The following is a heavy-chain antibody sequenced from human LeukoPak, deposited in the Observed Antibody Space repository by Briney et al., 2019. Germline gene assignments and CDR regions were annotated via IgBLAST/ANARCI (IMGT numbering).Heavy chain of an antibody. V-gene: IGHV3-33*01. CDR3: ARDGTVTAGPFDP. CDR2: IWYRKMNK. D-gene: IGHD4-11*01. CDR1: GITFRIFG. J-gene: IGHJ5*02. Sequence: GGPLRLSCAARGITFRIFGMHWVRQSPGKGLECVALIWYRKMNKYYADSVKGRFTISRENSKNTLYLQMNSLRAEDTAVYYCARDGTVTAGPFDPWGGGTLVTVSS.